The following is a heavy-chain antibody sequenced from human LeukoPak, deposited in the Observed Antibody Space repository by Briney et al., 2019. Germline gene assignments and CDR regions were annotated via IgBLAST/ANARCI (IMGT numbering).Heavy chain of an antibody. CDR1: GFTFSSYS. Sequence: GGSLRLSCAASGFTFSSYSMNWVRQAPGKGLEWVSSISSSSYIYYADSVKGRFTISRDNAKNSLYLQMNSLRAEDTAVYYCARDTLDGYFDYWGQGTLVTVSS. CDR2: ISSSSYI. J-gene: IGHJ4*02. CDR3: ARDTLDGYFDY. D-gene: IGHD1-1*01. V-gene: IGHV3-21*01.